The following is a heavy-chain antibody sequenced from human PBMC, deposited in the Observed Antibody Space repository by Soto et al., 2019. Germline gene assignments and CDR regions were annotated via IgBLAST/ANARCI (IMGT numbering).Heavy chain of an antibody. V-gene: IGHV4-61*01. CDR1: GGSVSSGSYY. J-gene: IGHJ6*02. D-gene: IGHD2-2*01. CDR3: ARVDVLVPAAREDV. Sequence: PSETLSLTCTVSGGSVSSGSYYWSWIRQPPGKGLEWIGYIYYSGSTNYNPSLKSRVTISVDTSKNQFSLKLSSVTAADTAVYYCARVDVLVPAAREDVWGQGTTVTVSS. CDR2: IYYSGST.